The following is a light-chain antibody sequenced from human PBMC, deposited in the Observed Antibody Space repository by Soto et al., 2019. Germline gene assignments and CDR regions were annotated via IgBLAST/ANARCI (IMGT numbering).Light chain of an antibody. Sequence: QSVLTQPPSVSGAPGPRVTISCTGSSSNIGAGYDVHWYQQLPGTAPKLLIYGNSNRPSGVPDRFSGSKSGTSASLAITGLHAEDEADYYCQSYDSSLSGYVFGTGTKVTVL. CDR3: QSYDSSLSGYV. V-gene: IGLV1-40*01. CDR2: GNS. CDR1: SSNIGAGYD. J-gene: IGLJ1*01.